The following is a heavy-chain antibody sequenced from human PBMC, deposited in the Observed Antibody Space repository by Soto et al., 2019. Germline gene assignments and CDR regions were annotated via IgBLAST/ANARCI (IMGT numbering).Heavy chain of an antibody. V-gene: IGHV4-34*01. Sequence: QVQLQQWGAGLLKPSETLSLTCAVYGGSFSGYYWSWIRQPPGKGLEWIGEINHRGSTNYNPSLKSRVTISVDTSKHQFSLKLSSVTAADTAVYYCALAPYYYYGMDVWGQGTTVTVSS. J-gene: IGHJ6*02. CDR3: ALAPYYYYGMDV. CDR2: INHRGST. CDR1: GGSFSGYY.